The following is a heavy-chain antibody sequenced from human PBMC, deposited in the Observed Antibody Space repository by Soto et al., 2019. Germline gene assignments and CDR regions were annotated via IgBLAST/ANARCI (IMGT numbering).Heavy chain of an antibody. Sequence: QEQLAEAGGGVVQPGTSLRLSCTASGFTFSSFGMNWVRQAPGKGLEWGALIWYDGSKEYYADSVKGRFTISRDDSKNTVYLQMDSLRAEDTAVYYCTREGTFGSGSNEAWFDPWGQGTLVTVSS. CDR2: IWYDGSKE. CDR3: TREGTFGSGSNEAWFDP. D-gene: IGHD6-25*01. J-gene: IGHJ5*02. CDR1: GFTFSSFG. V-gene: IGHV3-33*08.